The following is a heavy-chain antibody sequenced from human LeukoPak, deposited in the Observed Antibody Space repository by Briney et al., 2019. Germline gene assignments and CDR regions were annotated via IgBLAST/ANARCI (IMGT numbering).Heavy chain of an antibody. CDR2: IIPIFGIP. V-gene: IGHV1-69*04. Sequence: SVKVSCKASGGTFSNYGITWVRQAPGQGLEWMGRIIPIFGIPNYAQKFLGGVTITADKSTSTAYMDLTGLRSEDTAVYYCARFIIKYYDSSDYYEPEYYFDYWGQGTLVTVSS. D-gene: IGHD3-22*01. J-gene: IGHJ4*02. CDR1: GGTFSNYG. CDR3: ARFIIKYYDSSDYYEPEYYFDY.